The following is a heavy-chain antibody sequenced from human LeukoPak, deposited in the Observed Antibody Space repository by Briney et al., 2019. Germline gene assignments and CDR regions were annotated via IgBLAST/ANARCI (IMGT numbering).Heavy chain of an antibody. J-gene: IGHJ4*02. CDR3: ASAITMIVADY. CDR2: ISYDGSNK. CDR1: GFTFSSYA. V-gene: IGHV3-30*04. D-gene: IGHD3-22*01. Sequence: GASLRLSCAASGFTFSSYAMHWVRQAPGKGLEWVAVISYDGSNKYYADSVKGRFTISRDNSKNTLYLQMNSLRAEDTAVYYCASAITMIVADYWGQGTLVTVSS.